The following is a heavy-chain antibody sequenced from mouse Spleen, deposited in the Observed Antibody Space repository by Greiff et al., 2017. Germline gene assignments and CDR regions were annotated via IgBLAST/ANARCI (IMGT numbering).Heavy chain of an antibody. D-gene: IGHD1-1*01. CDR3: ARGDYYECSPNWDFDV. V-gene: IGHV14-2*01. Sequence: VQLQQSGAELVKPGASVKLSCTASGFNIKDYYMHWVKQRTEQGLEWIGRIDPEDGETKYAPKFQGKATITADTSSNTAYLQLSSLTSEDTAVYYCARGDYYECSPNWDFDVWGAGTTVTVSS. CDR2: IDPEDGET. J-gene: IGHJ1*01. CDR1: GFNIKDYY.